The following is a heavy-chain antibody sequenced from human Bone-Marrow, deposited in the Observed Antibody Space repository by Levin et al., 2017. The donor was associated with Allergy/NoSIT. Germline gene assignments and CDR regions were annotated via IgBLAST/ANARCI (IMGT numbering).Heavy chain of an antibody. V-gene: IGHV3-13*01. CDR1: GFIFNTHD. CDR2: VGAGFDT. CDR3: VARSTGWSHGFDY. Sequence: GGSLRLSCEASGFIFNTHDMNWVRQASGKGLEWVSVVGAGFDTYYAGSVKGRFTVSRENAKNSCFLQMNDLRAGDTAMYYCVARSTGWSHGFDYWGQGILVTVSS. D-gene: IGHD6-19*01. J-gene: IGHJ4*02.